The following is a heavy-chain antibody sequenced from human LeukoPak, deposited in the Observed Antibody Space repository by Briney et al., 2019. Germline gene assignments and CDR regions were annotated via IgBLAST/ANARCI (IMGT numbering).Heavy chain of an antibody. D-gene: IGHD2-2*02. Sequence: GASVKVSCKASGYTFTSYYMHWVRQAPGQGLEWMGIINPSGGSTSYAQKFQGRVTMTRDTSTSTVYMELSSLRSEDTAVYYCARGGRGVVPAAIHGDYWGQGTLVTVSS. CDR2: INPSGGST. V-gene: IGHV1-46*01. CDR3: ARGGRGVVPAAIHGDY. J-gene: IGHJ4*02. CDR1: GYTFTSYY.